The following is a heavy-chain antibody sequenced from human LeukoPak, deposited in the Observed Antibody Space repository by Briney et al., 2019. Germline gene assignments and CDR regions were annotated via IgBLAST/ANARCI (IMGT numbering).Heavy chain of an antibody. Sequence: SETLSLTCTVSGGSVSSGSYYWSWIRQPPGKGLEWIVYIYYSGSTNYNPSLKSRVTISVDTSKNQFSLKLSSVTAADTAVYYCARERDEMATNYAGAFDIWGQGTMVIVSS. CDR3: ARERDEMATNYAGAFDI. CDR1: GGSVSSGSYY. J-gene: IGHJ3*02. CDR2: IYYSGST. V-gene: IGHV4-61*01. D-gene: IGHD5-24*01.